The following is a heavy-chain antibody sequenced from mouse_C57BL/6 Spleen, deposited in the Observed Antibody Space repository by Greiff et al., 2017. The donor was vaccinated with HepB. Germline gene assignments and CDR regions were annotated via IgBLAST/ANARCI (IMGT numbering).Heavy chain of an antibody. V-gene: IGHV1-76*01. J-gene: IGHJ3*01. CDR3: GRGFAY. CDR2: IYPGSGNT. Sequence: VKLVESGAELVRPGASVKLSCKASGYTFTDYYINWVKQRPGQGLEWIARIYPGSGNTYYNEKFKGKATLTAEKSSSTAYMQLSSLTSEDSAVYFCGRGFAYWGQGTLVTVSA. CDR1: GYTFTDYY.